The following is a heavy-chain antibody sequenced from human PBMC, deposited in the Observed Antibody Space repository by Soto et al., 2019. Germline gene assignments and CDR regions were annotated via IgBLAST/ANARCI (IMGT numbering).Heavy chain of an antibody. CDR1: GGSISSSYW. CDR2: IYHSGIT. J-gene: IGHJ4*02. CDR3: ARDKITGLFDY. D-gene: IGHD2-8*02. Sequence: SETLSLTCAVSGGSISSSYWWTWVRQAPGKGLQWIGEIYHSGITNYNPSLRSRVSMSVDKSNNEFSLSLTSVTAADTAVYYCARDKITGLFDYWGQGTPVTVSS. V-gene: IGHV4-4*02.